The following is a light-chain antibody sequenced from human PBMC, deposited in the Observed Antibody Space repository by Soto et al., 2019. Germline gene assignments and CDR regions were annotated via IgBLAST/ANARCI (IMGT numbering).Light chain of an antibody. Sequence: DIQMTQSPSSLSASLGDRVTITCRASQSIGSYLTWYQQKPGKAHNLLIYAASTLQSWVPARFGGSLCGTDFTLTISILQPADFETYSCQHSYKTHPTFGQRTNVEFQ. CDR2: AAS. CDR1: QSIGSY. V-gene: IGKV1-39*01. CDR3: QHSYKTHPT. J-gene: IGKJ1*01.